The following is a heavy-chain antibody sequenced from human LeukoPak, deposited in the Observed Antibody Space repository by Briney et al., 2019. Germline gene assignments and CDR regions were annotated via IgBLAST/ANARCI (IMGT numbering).Heavy chain of an antibody. CDR1: GYTFTKYD. D-gene: IGHD3-9*01. J-gene: IGHJ4*02. CDR2: MNPNSGNT. Sequence: ASVKVSCKASGYTFTKYDIYWVRLATGPGLEWMGWMNPNSGNTGYAQKFQGRVTITRNTSTSTAYMELSSLRSEDTAVYYCARRGEVSYDILTGSPLQHYYFDYWGQGTLVTVS. V-gene: IGHV1-8*03. CDR3: ARRGEVSYDILTGSPLQHYYFDY.